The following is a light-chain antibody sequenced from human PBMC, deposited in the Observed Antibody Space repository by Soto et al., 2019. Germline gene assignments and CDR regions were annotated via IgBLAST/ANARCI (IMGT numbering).Light chain of an antibody. CDR1: RSVSSSY. J-gene: IGKJ1*01. V-gene: IGKV3-20*01. CDR3: QQYGSSPQT. CDR2: GAS. Sequence: ESVLTQSPGTLSLSPGERATLSCRASRSVSSSYLAWYQQKPGQAPRLLIYGASSRATGIPDRFSGSGSGTDFTLTISRLEPEDFAVYYCQQYGSSPQTFGQGTKVDNK.